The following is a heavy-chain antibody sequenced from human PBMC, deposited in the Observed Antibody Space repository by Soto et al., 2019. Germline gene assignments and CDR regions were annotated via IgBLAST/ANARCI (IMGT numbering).Heavy chain of an antibody. D-gene: IGHD4-17*01. Sequence: PGGSLRLSCAASGFTFSSYSMNWVRQAPGKGLEWVSSIGGSSDSISYADSVKGRFTISRDNAQMSLYLQMSSLRAEDTAVYYCAIELYGDYAIDSWGQGTLVTVSS. CDR3: AIELYGDYAIDS. V-gene: IGHV3-21*01. CDR2: IGGSSDSI. CDR1: GFTFSSYS. J-gene: IGHJ4*02.